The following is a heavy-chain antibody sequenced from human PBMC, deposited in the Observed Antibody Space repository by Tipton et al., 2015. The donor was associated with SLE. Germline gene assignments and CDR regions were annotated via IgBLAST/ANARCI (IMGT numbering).Heavy chain of an antibody. D-gene: IGHD6-19*01. CDR2: IIPILGIA. Sequence: QLVQSGPEVKKPGASVKVSCKASGYTFTSYGINWVRQAPGQGLEWMGRIIPILGIANYAQKFQGRVTITADKSTSTAYMELSSLRSEDTAVYYCAKDRWSSGWTFDYWGQGTLVTVSS. CDR3: AKDRWSSGWTFDY. V-gene: IGHV1-69*09. CDR1: GYTFTSYG. J-gene: IGHJ4*02.